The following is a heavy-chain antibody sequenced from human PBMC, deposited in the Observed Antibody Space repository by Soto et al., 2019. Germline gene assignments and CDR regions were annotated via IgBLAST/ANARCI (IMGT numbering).Heavy chain of an antibody. Sequence: QVQLHESGPGLVKPSETLSLTCTVSGDSVTSGSYYWSWVRQPPGKGLEWIGYISYSGSTNYNPSLKSRVLLSLDTPKNQFSLKVTYVTAADTAVYYCARGFDSWGQGTLVTVSS. CDR3: ARGFDS. J-gene: IGHJ4*02. CDR2: ISYSGST. CDR1: GDSVTSGSYY. V-gene: IGHV4-61*01.